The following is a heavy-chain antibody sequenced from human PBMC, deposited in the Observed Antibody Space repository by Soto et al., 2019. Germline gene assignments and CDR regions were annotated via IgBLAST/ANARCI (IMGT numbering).Heavy chain of an antibody. CDR3: AKTYDGSGQPSHWFGP. J-gene: IGHJ5*02. D-gene: IGHD3-22*01. CDR2: INPKTGAT. V-gene: IGHV1-2*02. Sequence: ASVKVSCKASGYTFTGYYIHWVRQAPGQGLEWVGWINPKTGATNFAQRFQGRVTMTRDTSITTAYMDLSSLTSDDTATYYCAKTYDGSGQPSHWFGPWGQGTPVTVPS. CDR1: GYTFTGYY.